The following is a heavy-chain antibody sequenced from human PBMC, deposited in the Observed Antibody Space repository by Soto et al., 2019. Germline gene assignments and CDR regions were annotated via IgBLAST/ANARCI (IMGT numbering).Heavy chain of an antibody. CDR2: IKQDGSEK. CDR3: AREGWNLIVGVHLAPLAFDP. V-gene: IGHV3-7*01. J-gene: IGHJ5*02. CDR1: GFTFSSYW. D-gene: IGHD1-7*01. Sequence: EVQLVESGGGLVQPGGSLRLSCAASGFTFSSYWMSWVRQAPGKGLEWVAYIKQDGSEKYYVDSVKGRFTISRDNAKNSLYLQMNSLRAEDTAVYYCAREGWNLIVGVHLAPLAFDPWGQGTLVTVSS.